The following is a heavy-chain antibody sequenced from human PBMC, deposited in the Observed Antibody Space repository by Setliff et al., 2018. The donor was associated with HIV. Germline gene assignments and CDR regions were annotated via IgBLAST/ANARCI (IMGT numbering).Heavy chain of an antibody. CDR1: GGSISSGSHF. Sequence: TSETLSLTCTVSGGSISSGSHFWGWLRQPAGKGLEWIGEINHSGSTNYNPSLKSRVTISVDTSKNQFSLKLSSVTAADTAVYYCNIYYYYYMDVWGKGTTVTVSS. CDR2: INHSGST. CDR3: NIYYYYYMDV. V-gene: IGHV4-39*07. J-gene: IGHJ6*03.